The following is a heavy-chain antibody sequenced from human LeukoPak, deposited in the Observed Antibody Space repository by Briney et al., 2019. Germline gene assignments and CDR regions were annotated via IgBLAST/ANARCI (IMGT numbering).Heavy chain of an antibody. Sequence: ASLKVSCKASGYTFTGYYMHWVRQAPGQGLEWMVRINPNSGGTNYAHKFQGGVTMTRDTSISTAYMELSRLRSDDTAVYYCARVTGSGGSCYWGQGTLVTVSS. V-gene: IGHV1-2*06. CDR1: GYTFTGYY. D-gene: IGHD2-15*01. CDR2: INPNSGGT. CDR3: ARVTGSGGSCY. J-gene: IGHJ4*02.